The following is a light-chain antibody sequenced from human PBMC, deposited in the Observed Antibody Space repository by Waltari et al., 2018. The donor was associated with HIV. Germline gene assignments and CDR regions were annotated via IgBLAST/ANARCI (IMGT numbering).Light chain of an antibody. V-gene: IGLV6-57*01. CDR2: EDN. J-gene: IGLJ2*01. CDR1: SGTIASLY. Sequence: FMLTQPHSVSESPGQTVSISCTRSSGTIASLYVQCYQQRPGSSPTAVIFEDNQRPSGVPERFSGSIDSSSNSASLTISGLKTEDEADYYCQSYDTTTPVVFGGGTRLTVL. CDR3: QSYDTTTPVV.